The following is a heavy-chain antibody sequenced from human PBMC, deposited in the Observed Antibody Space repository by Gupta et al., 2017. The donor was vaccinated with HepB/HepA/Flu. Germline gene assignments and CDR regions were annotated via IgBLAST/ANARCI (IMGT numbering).Heavy chain of an antibody. V-gene: IGHV3-9*01. D-gene: IGHD3-16*01. CDR3: VKQRTSSYYFDY. J-gene: IGHJ4*02. CDR2: ISWNSGSI. CDR1: GFTFDDYD. Sequence: EVQLVESGGGLVQPGRSLRLSCAASGFTFDDYDMHWVRQAPGEGLEWVSSISWNSGSIGYADSVKGRFTISRDNAKNSLYLQMKSLRAEDTALYYCVKQRTSSYYFDYWGQGTLVTVSS.